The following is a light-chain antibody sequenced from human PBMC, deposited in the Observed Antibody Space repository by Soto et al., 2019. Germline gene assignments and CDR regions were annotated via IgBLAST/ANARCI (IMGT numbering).Light chain of an antibody. V-gene: IGKV1-39*01. CDR2: VAS. CDR1: QGISSY. CDR3: QQSYTTAPT. J-gene: IGKJ1*01. Sequence: DIQMTQSPSSLSASVGDRVTITCRASQGISSYLNWYQQKPGIAPKVLIYVASTLQRDVPSRFSGSGSGTDFTLTISSLQPEDFATYYCQQSYTTAPTFGQGTKVDIK.